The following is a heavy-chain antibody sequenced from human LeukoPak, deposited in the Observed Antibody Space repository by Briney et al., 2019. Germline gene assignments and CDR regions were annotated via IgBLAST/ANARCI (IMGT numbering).Heavy chain of an antibody. CDR1: GFTFSSYG. V-gene: IGHV3-30*18. Sequence: GGSLRLSCAASGFTFSSYGMHWVRQAPGKGLEWVAVISYDGSNKYYADSVKGRFTISRDNSKSTLYLQMNSLRAEDTAVYYCAKDRGYFDWFDYWGQGTLVTVSS. CDR3: AKDRGYFDWFDY. CDR2: ISYDGSNK. J-gene: IGHJ4*02. D-gene: IGHD3-9*01.